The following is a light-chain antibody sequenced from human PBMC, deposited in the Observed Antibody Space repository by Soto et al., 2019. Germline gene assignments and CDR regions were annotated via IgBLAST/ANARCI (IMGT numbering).Light chain of an antibody. J-gene: IGKJ1*01. CDR1: QSVINN. CDR2: AAS. Sequence: EIVLTQSPATLSVSPGERATLSCRASQSVINNLAWYQQKPGQAPRLLIYAASSRATGVPDRFSGSGSGTDFTLTISRLEPEDFAVYYCQQYTDWPLTFGQGTKV. V-gene: IGKV3D-15*01. CDR3: QQYTDWPLT.